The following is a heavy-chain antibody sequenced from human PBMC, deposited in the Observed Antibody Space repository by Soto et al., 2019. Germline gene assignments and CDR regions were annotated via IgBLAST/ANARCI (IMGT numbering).Heavy chain of an antibody. V-gene: IGHV1-69*01. CDR2: IMPIIGTA. D-gene: IGHD3-16*01. CDR1: GGTFSSHV. J-gene: IGHJ4*02. Sequence: QVQLVQSGAEVKKPGSSVKVYCKASGGTFSSHVFNWVRQAPGQGLEWMGGIMPIIGTANYAQKFQGRVTITADESTNTAYKELSSLTSDDTAMYDWARGGGPYVWFNEFWGQGTQVTVSS. CDR3: ARGGGPYVWFNEF.